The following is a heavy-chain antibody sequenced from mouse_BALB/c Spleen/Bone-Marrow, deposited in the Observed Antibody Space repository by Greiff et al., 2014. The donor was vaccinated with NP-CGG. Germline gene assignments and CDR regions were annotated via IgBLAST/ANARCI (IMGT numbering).Heavy chain of an antibody. Sequence: QVQLQQSGAELVRPGASVNLSCKASGYTFTSYWMNWVMQRPEQGLEWIGRIDPYDSEAHYNQKFKDKAILTVDKSSSTAYMQLISLTSEDSAVYYCARLGSNFGRFFDVWGAGTTVTVSS. CDR3: ARLGSNFGRFFDV. V-gene: IGHV1-69*02. J-gene: IGHJ1*01. D-gene: IGHD2-5*01. CDR1: GYTFTSYW. CDR2: IDPYDSEA.